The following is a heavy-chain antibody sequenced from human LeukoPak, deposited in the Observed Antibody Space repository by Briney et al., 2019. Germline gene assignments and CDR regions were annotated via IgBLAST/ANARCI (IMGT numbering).Heavy chain of an antibody. CDR1: GCTLTGYY. CDR2: INPNSGGT. Sequence: PEASVKVSCKASGCTLTGYYMHWVRQAPGQGLEWMGWINPNSGGTNYAQKLQGRVTMTTDTSTSTAYMELRSLRSDDTAVYYCARDSKRRVGATTNNWFDPWGQGTLVTVSS. CDR3: ARDSKRRVGATTNNWFDP. J-gene: IGHJ5*02. D-gene: IGHD1-26*01. V-gene: IGHV1-2*02.